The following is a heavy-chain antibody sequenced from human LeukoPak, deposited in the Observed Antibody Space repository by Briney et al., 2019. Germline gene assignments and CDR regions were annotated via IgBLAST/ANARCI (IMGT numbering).Heavy chain of an antibody. CDR3: ARVGDSSGYYLG. D-gene: IGHD3-22*01. CDR2: MNPNSGNT. V-gene: IGHV1-8*01. J-gene: IGHJ4*02. Sequence: XWMGWMNPNSGNTGYAQKFQGRVTMTRNTSISTAYMELSSLRSEDTAVYYCARVGDSSGYYLGWGQGTLVTVSS.